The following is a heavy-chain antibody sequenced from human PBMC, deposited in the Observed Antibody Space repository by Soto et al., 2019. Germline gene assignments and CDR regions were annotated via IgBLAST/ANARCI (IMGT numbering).Heavy chain of an antibody. Sequence: GGSLRLSCAASGFTFSSYGMHWVRQAPGKGLEWVAVIWYDGSNKYYADSVKGRFTISRDNSKNTLYLQMNSLRAEDTAVYYCARDGDFWSGYSSGYFDYWGQGTLVTVSS. CDR2: IWYDGSNK. CDR1: GFTFSSYG. V-gene: IGHV3-33*01. J-gene: IGHJ4*02. D-gene: IGHD3-3*01. CDR3: ARDGDFWSGYSSGYFDY.